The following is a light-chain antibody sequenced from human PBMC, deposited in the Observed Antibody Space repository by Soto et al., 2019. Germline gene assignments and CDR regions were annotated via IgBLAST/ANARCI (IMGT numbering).Light chain of an antibody. CDR1: QSVSSY. CDR2: AAS. J-gene: IGKJ4*01. Sequence: EIVLTQSPATLSLSPGERATLSCRASQSVSSYLAWYQQKPGQAPRLLIYAASNRTTGIPGRFSGSGSGTDFTLTISSLEPEDFAVYYCQQRSNWLTFGGGTKVEIK. CDR3: QQRSNWLT. V-gene: IGKV3-11*01.